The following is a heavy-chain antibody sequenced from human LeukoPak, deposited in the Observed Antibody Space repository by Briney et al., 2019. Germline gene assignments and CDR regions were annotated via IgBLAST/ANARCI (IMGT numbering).Heavy chain of an antibody. Sequence: SETLSLTCTVSGGSISSYYWSWIRQPPGKGLEWIGYIYYSGSTNYNPSLKSRVPISVDTSKNQFSLKLSSVTAADTAVYYCARVSLVRGAPDYYFDYWGQGTLVTVSS. V-gene: IGHV4-59*08. D-gene: IGHD3-10*01. CDR2: IYYSGST. CDR1: GGSISSYY. J-gene: IGHJ4*02. CDR3: ARVSLVRGAPDYYFDY.